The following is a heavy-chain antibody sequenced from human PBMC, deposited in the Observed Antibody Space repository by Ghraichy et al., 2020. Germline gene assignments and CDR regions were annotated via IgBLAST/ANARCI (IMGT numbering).Heavy chain of an antibody. V-gene: IGHV1-69*05. CDR2: IIPIFGTA. CDR3: GRGVIPYYHYYGMDV. J-gene: IGHJ6*02. CDR1: GGTFSSYA. Sequence: SVKVSCKASGGTFSSYAISWVRQAPGQGLEWMGGIIPIFGTANYAQKFQGRVTITTDESTSTAYMELSSLRSEDTAVYYCGRGVIPYYHYYGMDVWGQGTTVTVSS. D-gene: IGHD3-10*01.